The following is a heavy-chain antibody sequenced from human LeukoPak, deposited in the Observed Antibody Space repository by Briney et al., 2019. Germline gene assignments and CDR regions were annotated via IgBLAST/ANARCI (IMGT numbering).Heavy chain of an antibody. CDR1: VYTFTSYD. Sequence: ASVKVSCKAYVYTFTSYDINWVRQVTGQGLEWMGRMNPNSGNTGYAQKFQGRVTMTRNTSISTAYMELSSLRSEDTAVYYCARVLRRITMVRGVIGIWGQGTMVTVSS. V-gene: IGHV1-8*01. CDR2: MNPNSGNT. D-gene: IGHD3-10*01. J-gene: IGHJ3*02. CDR3: ARVLRRITMVRGVIGI.